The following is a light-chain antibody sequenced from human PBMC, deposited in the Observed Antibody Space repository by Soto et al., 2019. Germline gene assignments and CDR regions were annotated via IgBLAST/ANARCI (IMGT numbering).Light chain of an antibody. CDR2: GAS. CDR3: QQYNNCPSFT. Sequence: EIVMTQSPATLSVSPGERATLSCRASQSVSSNLAWYQQKPGQAPRLLIYGASTRDNGIPARFSGSGSGTEFTLNISSLQSEDCAVYYCQQYNNCPSFTFGPGTKVDI. CDR1: QSVSSN. J-gene: IGKJ3*01. V-gene: IGKV3-15*01.